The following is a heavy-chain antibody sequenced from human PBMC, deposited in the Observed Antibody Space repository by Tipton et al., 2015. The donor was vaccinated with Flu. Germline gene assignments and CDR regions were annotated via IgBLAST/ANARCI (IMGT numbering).Heavy chain of an antibody. CDR2: IYHSGST. V-gene: IGHV4-38-2*02. D-gene: IGHD2-2*02. CDR1: GYSISSGYY. J-gene: IGHJ4*02. CDR3: ARGGSPATAIPVDY. Sequence: TLSLTCTVSGYSISSGYYWGWIRQPPGKGLEWIGSIYHSGSTYYNPSLKSRVTISVDVSKNQFSLKLRSVTAADTAVYYCARGGSPATAIPVDYWGQGTLVTVSS.